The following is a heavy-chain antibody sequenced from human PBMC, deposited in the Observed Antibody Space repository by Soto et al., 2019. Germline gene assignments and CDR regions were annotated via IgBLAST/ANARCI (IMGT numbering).Heavy chain of an antibody. CDR1: GGTFSSYA. D-gene: IGHD3-22*01. J-gene: IGHJ5*02. CDR3: ASTRGSSGHNWFDP. Sequence: GASVKVSCKASGGTFSSYAISWVRQAPGQGLEWMGGIIPIFGTANYAQKFQGRVTITADESTSTAYMELSSLRSEDTAVYYCASTRGSSGHNWFDPWGQGTLVTVSS. CDR2: IIPIFGTA. V-gene: IGHV1-69*13.